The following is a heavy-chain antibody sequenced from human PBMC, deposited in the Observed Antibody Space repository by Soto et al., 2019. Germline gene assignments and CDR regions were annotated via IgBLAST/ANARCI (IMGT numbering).Heavy chain of an antibody. CDR1: GGLFSSYP. CDR2: IIPVFQTA. J-gene: IGHJ4*02. V-gene: IGHV1-69*13. D-gene: IGHD3-22*01. Sequence: SVKVSGKASGGLFSSYPISWVRQVPGQGLEWMGGIIPVFQTACYTQRFQGRVTITADESTNTAYMELSSLRSEDTAIYYCARGGSGYTWFNEFWGQGTLVTVSS. CDR3: ARGGSGYTWFNEF.